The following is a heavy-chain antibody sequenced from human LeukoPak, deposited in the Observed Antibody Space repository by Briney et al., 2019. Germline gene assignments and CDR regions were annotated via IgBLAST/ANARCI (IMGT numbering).Heavy chain of an antibody. CDR3: ASRPVATIRSLAPDYYYYYMDV. D-gene: IGHD5-12*01. Sequence: GASVKVSCKASGGTFSSYGISWVRQAPGQGLEWMGGIIPIFGTANYAQEFQGRVTITADKSTSTAYMELSSLRSEDTAVYYCASRPVATIRSLAPDYYYYYMDVWGKGTTVTVSS. J-gene: IGHJ6*03. CDR1: GGTFSSYG. V-gene: IGHV1-69*06. CDR2: IIPIFGTA.